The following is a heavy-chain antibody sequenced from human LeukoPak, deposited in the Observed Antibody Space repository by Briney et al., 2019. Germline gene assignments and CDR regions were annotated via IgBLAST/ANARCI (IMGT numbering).Heavy chain of an antibody. CDR2: IYTSGST. D-gene: IGHD6-19*01. CDR1: GGSISSGSYY. J-gene: IGHJ4*02. Sequence: SQTLSLTCTVSGGSISSGSYYWSWIRQPAGKGLEWIGRIYTSGSTNYNPSLKSRVTISVDTSKNQFSLKLSSVTAADTAVYYCARFGSGWWYNDYWGQGTLVTVSS. V-gene: IGHV4-61*02. CDR3: ARFGSGWWYNDY.